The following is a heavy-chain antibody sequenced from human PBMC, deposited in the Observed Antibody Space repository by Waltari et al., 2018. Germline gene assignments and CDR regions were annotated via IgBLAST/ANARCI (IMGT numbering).Heavy chain of an antibody. Sequence: QVQLVESGGGVVQPGRSLRLSCAASGFTFSSYGMHWVRQAPGKGLEWVAVIWYDGSNKYYADSVKGRFTISRDNSKNTLYLQMNSLRAEDMAMYYCAKGGIVATPFDLWGRGTLVTVSS. CDR3: AKGGIVATPFDL. D-gene: IGHD5-12*01. V-gene: IGHV3-30*18. J-gene: IGHJ2*01. CDR2: IWYDGSNK. CDR1: GFTFSSYG.